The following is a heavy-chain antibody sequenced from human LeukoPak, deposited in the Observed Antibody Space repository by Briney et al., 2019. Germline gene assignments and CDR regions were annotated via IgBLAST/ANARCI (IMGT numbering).Heavy chain of an antibody. CDR2: IFHTSNT. Sequence: SETLSLTCDVSGYSIRSGYYWGWIRQPPGKGLEWIGSIFHTSNTYYNLSLKSRVIISLDTSKNQFSLLLSSVTAADTAVYYCVREGLNSNEFGGSWGQGTQVTVST. D-gene: IGHD3-10*01. V-gene: IGHV4-38-2*02. J-gene: IGHJ5*02. CDR3: VREGLNSNEFGGS. CDR1: GYSIRSGYY.